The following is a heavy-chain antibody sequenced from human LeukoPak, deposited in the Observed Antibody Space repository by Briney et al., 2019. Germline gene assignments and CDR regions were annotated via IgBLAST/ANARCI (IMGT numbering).Heavy chain of an antibody. J-gene: IGHJ6*03. D-gene: IGHD5-18*01. CDR1: GFTFSSYS. Sequence: GGXLRLSCAASGFTFSSYSMNWVREAPGKGGEWVSYISSSSSTIYYADSVKGRFTISRDNAKNSLYLQMNSLRAEDTAVYYCARNGYSYGKTYYYYYYYMDVWGKGTTVTVSS. V-gene: IGHV3-48*01. CDR3: ARNGYSYGKTYYYYYYYMDV. CDR2: ISSSSSTI.